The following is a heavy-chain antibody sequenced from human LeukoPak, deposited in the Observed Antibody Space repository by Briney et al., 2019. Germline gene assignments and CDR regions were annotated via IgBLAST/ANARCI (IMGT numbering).Heavy chain of an antibody. Sequence: GGSLRLSCAASGFTLRSYWMTWVRQAQGNGLEWVASINQDGSEKNYVDSVKGRFTISRDNAENSLYLQMNSLGDEDTAVYYCARTRLSCVCWGQGTLVTVSS. CDR3: ARTRLSCVC. D-gene: IGHD2/OR15-2a*01. CDR1: GFTLRSYW. CDR2: INQDGSEK. V-gene: IGHV3-7*01. J-gene: IGHJ4*02.